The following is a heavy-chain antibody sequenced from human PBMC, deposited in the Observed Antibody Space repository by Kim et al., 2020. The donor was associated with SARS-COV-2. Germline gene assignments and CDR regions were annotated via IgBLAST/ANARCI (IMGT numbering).Heavy chain of an antibody. J-gene: IGHJ4*02. D-gene: IGHD2-21*02. Sequence: ASVKVSCKVSGYTLTELSMHWVRQAPGKGLEWMGGFDPEDGETIYAQKFQGRVTMTEDTSTDTAYMELSSLRSDDTAVYYCATVGAYCGGDCYYIWGQGTLVTVSS. CDR2: FDPEDGET. CDR1: GYTLTELS. CDR3: ATVGAYCGGDCYYI. V-gene: IGHV1-24*01.